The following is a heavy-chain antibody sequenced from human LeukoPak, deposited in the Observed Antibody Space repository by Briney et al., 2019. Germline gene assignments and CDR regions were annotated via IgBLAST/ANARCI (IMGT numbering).Heavy chain of an antibody. J-gene: IGHJ4*02. CDR3: ARESIYDSSGYYGY. D-gene: IGHD3-22*01. CDR2: IIPILGIA. CDR1: GGTFSSYA. V-gene: IGHV1-69*04. Sequence: SVKVSCKASGGTFSSYAISWVRQAPGQGLEWMGRIIPILGIANYAQKFQGRVTITADKSTSTAYMELSSLRSEDTAVYYCARESIYDSSGYYGYWGQGTLVTVSS.